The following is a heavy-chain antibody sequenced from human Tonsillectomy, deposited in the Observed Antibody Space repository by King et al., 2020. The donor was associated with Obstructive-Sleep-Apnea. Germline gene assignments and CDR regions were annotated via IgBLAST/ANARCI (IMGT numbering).Heavy chain of an antibody. CDR3: LVYGDYASFHY. CDR1: GFTFSKAW. CDR2: IKSKTDGGTT. D-gene: IGHD4-17*01. Sequence: VQLVESGGGLVKPGGSLRLSCAASGFTFSKAWMSWVRQAPGKGLEWVGRIKSKTDGGTTDYAAPVKGRFTISRDDSKNTLFLQMNKLKTEDTAVYYCLVYGDYASFHYWGQGSLVTVSS. V-gene: IGHV3-15*01. J-gene: IGHJ4*02.